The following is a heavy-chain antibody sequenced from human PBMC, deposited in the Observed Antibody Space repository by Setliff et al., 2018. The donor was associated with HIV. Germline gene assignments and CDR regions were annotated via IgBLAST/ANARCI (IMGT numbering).Heavy chain of an antibody. Sequence: ASVKVSCKASGGNFNNYALSWVRQAPGQGLEWMGGIIPIFGTANYAQKFQGRVTITADESTSTAYMDLSSLRSEDTAVYYCARDSIAVAGTGKNAFDIWGQGTTVTVSS. V-gene: IGHV1-69*13. CDR3: ARDSIAVAGTGKNAFDI. J-gene: IGHJ3*02. CDR1: GGNFNNYA. D-gene: IGHD6-19*01. CDR2: IIPIFGTA.